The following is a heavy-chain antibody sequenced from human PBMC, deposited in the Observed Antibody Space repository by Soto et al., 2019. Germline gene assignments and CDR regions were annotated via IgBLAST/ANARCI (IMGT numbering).Heavy chain of an antibody. D-gene: IGHD1-26*01. CDR1: GASITSPNW. CDR3: ARGGSGSGTGDFDY. V-gene: IGHV4-4*02. J-gene: IGHJ4*02. CDR2: IYHSGDT. Sequence: QVQLQESGPGLVKPSGTLSLTCAVSGASITSPNWWSWVRQSPGKGLEWIGEIYHSGDTNYNPSLKSRIMMSLDRSKNHISLTLNSVAAADTAVYYCARGGSGSGTGDFDYWGQGTLVTVSS.